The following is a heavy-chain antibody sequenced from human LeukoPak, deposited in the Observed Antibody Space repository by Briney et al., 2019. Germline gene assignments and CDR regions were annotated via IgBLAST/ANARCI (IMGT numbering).Heavy chain of an antibody. J-gene: IGHJ6*02. D-gene: IGHD3-10*01. CDR1: GGSISSYY. CDR3: ARAYYYGSGSYYRSDGYYGMDV. V-gene: IGHV4-59*06. CDR2: IYYSGST. Sequence: ASETLSLTCTVSGGSISSYYWSWIRQHPGKGLEWIGYIYYSGSTYYNPSLKSRVTISVDTSKNQFSLKLSSVTAADTAVYYCARAYYYGSGSYYRSDGYYGMDVWGQGTTVTVSS.